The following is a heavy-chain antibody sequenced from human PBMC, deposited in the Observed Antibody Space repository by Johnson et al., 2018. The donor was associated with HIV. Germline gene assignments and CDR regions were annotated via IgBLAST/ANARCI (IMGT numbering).Heavy chain of an antibody. CDR3: ARGLTMIVVVDALDI. CDR2: INSDGTIT. Sequence: VRLVESGGGVVQPGRSLRLSCAASGFTFISYWMHWVRQAPGKGLVWVSRINSDGTITSYADSVKGRFTISRDNAKNTRYLQMNSLRAEDTAVYYCARGLTMIVVVDALDIWGQGTMVTVSS. CDR1: GFTFISYW. D-gene: IGHD3-22*01. V-gene: IGHV3-74*02. J-gene: IGHJ3*02.